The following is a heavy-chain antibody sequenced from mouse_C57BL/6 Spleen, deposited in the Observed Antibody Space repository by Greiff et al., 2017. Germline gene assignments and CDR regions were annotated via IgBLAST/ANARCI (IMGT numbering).Heavy chain of an antibody. J-gene: IGHJ1*01. V-gene: IGHV3-4*01. CDR2: ISSSGST. Sequence: EVQLQQSGPALVKPSQTVSLTCTVTGYSITNGNHWWNWIRQVSGSKLEWIGYISSSGSTDSNPSLKGRISITRDTSKNLLLLQLNAVITEDIATYFCSRGDYDRYFDVWGAGTMVTVSS. CDR3: SRGDYDRYFDV. CDR1: GYSITNGNHW. D-gene: IGHD2-4*01.